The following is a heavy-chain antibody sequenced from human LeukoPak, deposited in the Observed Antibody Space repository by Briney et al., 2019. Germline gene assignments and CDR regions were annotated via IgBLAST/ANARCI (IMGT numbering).Heavy chain of an antibody. Sequence: SETLSLTCTVSGGSISSYYWSWIRQPAGEGLEWIGRISASGSTNYAPSLRSRVTMSADTSTKQFSLKLTPVTAADTAVYYCATDISWFDPWGRGTLVTVSS. CDR3: ATDISWFDP. CDR1: GGSISSYY. V-gene: IGHV4-4*07. CDR2: ISASGST. J-gene: IGHJ5*02.